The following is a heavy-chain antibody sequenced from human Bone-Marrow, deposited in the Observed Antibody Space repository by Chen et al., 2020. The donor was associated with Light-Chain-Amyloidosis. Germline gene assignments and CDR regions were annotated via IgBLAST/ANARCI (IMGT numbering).Heavy chain of an antibody. CDR3: TRKGGYFDF. D-gene: IGHD3-22*01. J-gene: IGHJ4*02. V-gene: IGHV3-23*04. CDR2: VSGSTVST. CDR1: GFNFSSFG. Sequence: EVQLVESGGGLVQPGGSLRLSCARSGFNFSSFGMSWVRQAPGKGLDWVSTVSGSTVSTYYAGAVKGRFIISRDNSKSTLYLQMNSLRAGDTAVYFCTRKGGYFDFWGQGSLVTVSS.